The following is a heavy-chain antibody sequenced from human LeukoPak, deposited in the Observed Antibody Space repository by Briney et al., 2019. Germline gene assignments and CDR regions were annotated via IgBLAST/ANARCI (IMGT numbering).Heavy chain of an antibody. CDR1: GFPLRTYV. CDR2: ISGSGGST. D-gene: IGHD4-17*01. Sequence: PGGSLRLSCAASGFPLRTYVMTWFRQAAGKGLEWVSTISGSGGSTYYADSVKGRFTISRDNSKNTLYLEMNSLRVDDTATYFCMRSDYGGLVDPWGQGTLITVSS. CDR3: MRSDYGGLVDP. V-gene: IGHV3-23*01. J-gene: IGHJ5*02.